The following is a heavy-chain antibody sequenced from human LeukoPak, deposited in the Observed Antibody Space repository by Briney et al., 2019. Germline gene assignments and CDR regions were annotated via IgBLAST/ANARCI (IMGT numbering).Heavy chain of an antibody. Sequence: ASVKVSCKASGYTFTSYGISWVRQAPGQGLEWMGIINPSGGSTSYAQKFQGRVTMTRDTSTSTVYMELSSLRSEDTAVYYCAREGGVRYFDWLPTNFDYWGQGTLVTVSS. CDR3: AREGGVRYFDWLPTNFDY. D-gene: IGHD3-9*01. J-gene: IGHJ4*02. CDR2: INPSGGST. CDR1: GYTFTSYG. V-gene: IGHV1-46*01.